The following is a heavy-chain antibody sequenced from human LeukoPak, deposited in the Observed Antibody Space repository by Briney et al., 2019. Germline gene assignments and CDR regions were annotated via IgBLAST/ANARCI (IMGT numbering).Heavy chain of an antibody. V-gene: IGHV3-23*01. D-gene: IGHD6-6*01. CDR3: AKKLPDASSYFDF. CDR1: GLTLSNYD. CDR2: IGSGGYR. J-gene: IGHJ4*02. Sequence: GGSLRLSCVASGLTLSNYDTTWVRQAPGKGLEYVSSIGSGGYRSYGGSVKGRFSISRDNSQNTVYLQMNSLRGEDTAMYFCAKKLPDASSYFDFWGQGILVTVSS.